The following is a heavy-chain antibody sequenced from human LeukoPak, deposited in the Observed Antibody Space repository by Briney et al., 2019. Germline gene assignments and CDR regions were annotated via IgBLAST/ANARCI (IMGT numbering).Heavy chain of an antibody. V-gene: IGHV3-23*01. CDR2: ISGSGGST. D-gene: IGHD1-26*01. CDR3: AKGPYSGSYFGRDY. CDR1: GINLSSYA. Sequence: GSLRLPCSSSGINLSSYALTWVRQAPGKGLEWVSAISGSGGSTYYVDSVKGRFTISRDNSKNTLYLQMNSLRAEDTAVYYCAKGPYSGSYFGRDYWGQGTLVTVSS. J-gene: IGHJ4*02.